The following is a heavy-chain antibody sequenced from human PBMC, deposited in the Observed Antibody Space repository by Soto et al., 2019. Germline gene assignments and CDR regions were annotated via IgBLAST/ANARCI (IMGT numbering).Heavy chain of an antibody. V-gene: IGHV3-23*01. D-gene: IGHD1-26*01. J-gene: IGHJ2*01. CDR2: ISGSGGST. CDR1: GFTFSSYA. Sequence: VRLSCAASGFTFSSYAMIWVRQAPLKGLEWVSAISGSGGSTYYADSVKGRFTISRDNSKNTLYLQMNSLRAEDTAVYYCAKDLGRSYPPGWYFDLWGRGTLVTVSS. CDR3: AKDLGRSYPPGWYFDL.